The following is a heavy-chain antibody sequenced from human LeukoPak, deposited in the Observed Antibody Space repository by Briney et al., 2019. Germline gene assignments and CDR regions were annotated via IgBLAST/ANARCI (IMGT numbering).Heavy chain of an antibody. CDR1: GGSISSYY. V-gene: IGHV4-4*07. Sequence: ASETLSLTCTVSGGSISSYYWSWIRQPAGKGLEWIGRIYTSGSTNYNPSLKSRVTMSVDTSKSQFSLKLSSVTAADTAVYYCARETYYYDSSGYSNYYYYYGMDVWGQGTTVTVSS. CDR2: IYTSGST. CDR3: ARETYYYDSSGYSNYYYYYGMDV. J-gene: IGHJ6*02. D-gene: IGHD3-22*01.